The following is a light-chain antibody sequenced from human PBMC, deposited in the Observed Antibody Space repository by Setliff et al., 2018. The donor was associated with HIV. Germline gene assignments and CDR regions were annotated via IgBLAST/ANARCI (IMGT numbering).Light chain of an antibody. V-gene: IGLV2-14*03. CDR2: DVT. CDR3: STYTSSSTLV. Sequence: QSVLTQPASVSGSPGQSITISCTGTSSDVGGYNYVSWYQQHPGKAPKLMIYDVTKRPSGVSNRFSGSKSGNRASLSISGLQAEDEADYYCSTYTSSSTLVFGGGTKVTVL. CDR1: SSDVGGYNY. J-gene: IGLJ2*01.